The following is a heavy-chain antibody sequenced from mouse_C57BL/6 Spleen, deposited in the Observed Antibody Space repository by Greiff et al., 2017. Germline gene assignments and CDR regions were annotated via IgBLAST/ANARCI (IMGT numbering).Heavy chain of an antibody. D-gene: IGHD2-3*01. V-gene: IGHV2-2*01. J-gene: IGHJ3*01. CDR3: ARMDGSPWFAY. Sequence: VKLMESGPGLVQPSQSLSITCTVSGFSLTSYGVHWVRQSPGKGLEWLGVIWSGGSTDYNAAFISRLSISKDNSKSQVFFKMTSLQADDTAIYYCARMDGSPWFAYWGQGTLVTVSA. CDR2: IWSGGST. CDR1: GFSLTSYG.